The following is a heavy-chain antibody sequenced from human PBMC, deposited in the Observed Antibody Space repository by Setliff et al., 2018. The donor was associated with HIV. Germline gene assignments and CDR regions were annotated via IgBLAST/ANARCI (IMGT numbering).Heavy chain of an antibody. J-gene: IGHJ4*02. Sequence: PGGSLRLSCATSGFAFSDYDFHWVRQVTGEGLEWVAVIWHDGSNEYYADSVKGRFTISRDNSKNTLNLQMNSLRAEDTATYYCAKEFEDLSGAYWGQGTLVTVSS. V-gene: IGHV3-33*06. D-gene: IGHD3-10*01. CDR2: IWHDGSNE. CDR1: GFAFSDYD. CDR3: AKEFEDLSGAY.